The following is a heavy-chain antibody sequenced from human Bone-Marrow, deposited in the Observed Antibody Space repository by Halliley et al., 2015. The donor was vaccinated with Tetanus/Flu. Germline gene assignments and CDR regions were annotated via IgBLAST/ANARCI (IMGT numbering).Heavy chain of an antibody. CDR2: ISYDGSNK. CDR3: AKYNWNSGYFYYGMDV. CDR1: GFTFSNYG. Sequence: SLRLSCEVSGFTFSNYGMHWVRQAPGKGLEWVAVISYDGSNKYYADSVKGRITISRNNSQNTLYLQLNSLRAEDTAVYYCAKYNWNSGYFYYGMDVWGQGTTVTVSS. J-gene: IGHJ6*02. V-gene: IGHV3-30*18. D-gene: IGHD1-7*01.